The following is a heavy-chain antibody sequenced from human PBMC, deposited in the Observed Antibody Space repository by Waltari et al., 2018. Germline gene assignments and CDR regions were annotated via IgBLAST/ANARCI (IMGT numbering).Heavy chain of an antibody. CDR3: ARDDVDSSNFGGF. J-gene: IGHJ4*02. CDR1: GYICSNYG. D-gene: IGHD6-13*01. Sequence: PLVQSGAEVKKPGASVKVSCKASGYICSNYGIPWVRQAPGQGLEWMGWISGYNGDTKYEQSLQGRVTMTTDTSTTTAYMEIRSLRYDDTAVYYCARDDVDSSNFGGFWGQGTVVTVSS. V-gene: IGHV1-18*04. CDR2: ISGYNGDT.